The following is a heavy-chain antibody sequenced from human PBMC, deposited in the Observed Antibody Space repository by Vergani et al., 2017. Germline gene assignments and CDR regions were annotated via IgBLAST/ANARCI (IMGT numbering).Heavy chain of an antibody. Sequence: QVQLQESGPGLVKPSETLSLTCTVSGGSISSYYWSWIRQPPGKGLEWIGYIYYSGSTNYNPSLKSRVTISVDTSKNQFSLKLSSVTAADTAVYYCARVPLRFLGDWGQGTLVTVSS. CDR3: ARVPLRFLGD. CDR1: GGSISSYY. CDR2: IYYSGST. J-gene: IGHJ4*02. V-gene: IGHV4-59*08. D-gene: IGHD3-3*01.